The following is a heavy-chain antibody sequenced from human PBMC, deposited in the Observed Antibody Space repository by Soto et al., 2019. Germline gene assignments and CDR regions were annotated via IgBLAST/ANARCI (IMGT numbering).Heavy chain of an antibody. CDR1: GGSLISSSCC. CDR3: ARRLYYDSSGFEGGGMDV. V-gene: IGHV4-39*01. D-gene: IGHD3-22*01. Sequence: SVTMCVTWTVSGGSLISSSCCWGWIRQPPGKGLEWIGSIYYSGSTYYNPSLKSRVTISVDTSKNQFSLKLSSVTAADTAVYYCARRLYYDSSGFEGGGMDVWGQGTTVTVSS. CDR2: IYYSGST. J-gene: IGHJ6*02.